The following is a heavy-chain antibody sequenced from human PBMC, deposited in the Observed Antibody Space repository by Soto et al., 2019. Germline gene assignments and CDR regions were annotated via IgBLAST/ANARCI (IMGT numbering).Heavy chain of an antibody. CDR3: SRDLEFRDGNLATIDY. V-gene: IGHV1-69*01. Sequence: QVQLVQSGAEVKKPGSSVTVSCKASGGTFSSHVFNWVRQAPGQGLEWMGGIMPIIGTANYAQKFQGRVTITADESTSTAYLEPSSLRSEDTAVYYCSRDLEFRDGNLATIDYWGQGTLVTVSS. CDR1: GGTFSSHV. D-gene: IGHD3-10*01. CDR2: IMPIIGTA. J-gene: IGHJ4*02.